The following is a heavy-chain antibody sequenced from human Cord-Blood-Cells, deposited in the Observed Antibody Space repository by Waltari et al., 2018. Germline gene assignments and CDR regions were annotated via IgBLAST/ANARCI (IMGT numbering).Heavy chain of an antibody. CDR3: ARGGYSYGHDAFDI. V-gene: IGHV4-59*01. D-gene: IGHD5-18*01. CDR1: GGSISPYY. J-gene: IGHJ3*02. CDR2: IYYSGST. Sequence: QVQLPESGPGLVQPSETLSLTCTVSGGSISPYYWGWIRQPPGKGLEWIGYIYYSGSTNYNPSLKSRVTISVDTSKNQFSLKLSSVTAADTAVYYCARGGYSYGHDAFDIWGQGTMVTVSS.